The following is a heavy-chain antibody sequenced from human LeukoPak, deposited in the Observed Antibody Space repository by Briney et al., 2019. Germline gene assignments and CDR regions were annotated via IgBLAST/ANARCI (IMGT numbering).Heavy chain of an antibody. CDR3: ARGTHCSSTSCSVY. Sequence: GGSLRLSCAASGFSVSSSYMSWVRQAPGKGLEGVSVIYSGGTTYYADSVEGRFTISRDNSKHTLDLQMNSLRAEDTAVYYCARGTHCSSTSCSVYWGQGTLVTVSS. CDR1: GFSVSSSY. D-gene: IGHD2-2*01. J-gene: IGHJ4*02. V-gene: IGHV3-53*01. CDR2: IYSGGTT.